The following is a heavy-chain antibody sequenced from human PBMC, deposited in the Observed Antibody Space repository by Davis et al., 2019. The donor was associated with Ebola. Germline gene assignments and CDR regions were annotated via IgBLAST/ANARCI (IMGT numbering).Heavy chain of an antibody. J-gene: IGHJ4*02. CDR2: INAANGNT. V-gene: IGHV1-3*01. CDR1: GYTFTSYA. Sequence: ASVKVSCKASGYTFTSYAIHWVRQAPGQRLEWMGWINAANGNTKYSKKFQGRVSITSDTSASTAHKELISLTSEDTAVYYCARVAGPNSSWYVGRLDFDSWGQGTLVTVSS. CDR3: ARVAGPNSSWYVGRLDFDS. D-gene: IGHD6-13*01.